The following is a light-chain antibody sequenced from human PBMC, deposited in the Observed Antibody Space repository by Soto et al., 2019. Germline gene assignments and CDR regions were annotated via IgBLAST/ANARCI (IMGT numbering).Light chain of an antibody. J-gene: IGLJ3*02. CDR3: CSYAGSSWV. Sequence: QSALTQPASVSGSPGQSITISCTGASSDVGSYKLVSWYQQFPGKPPKLMIYEDSKRPSGISNRFSGSKSGNTASLTISGLQAEDEADYYCCSYAGSSWVFGGGTKLTVL. CDR2: EDS. V-gene: IGLV2-23*01. CDR1: SSDVGSYKL.